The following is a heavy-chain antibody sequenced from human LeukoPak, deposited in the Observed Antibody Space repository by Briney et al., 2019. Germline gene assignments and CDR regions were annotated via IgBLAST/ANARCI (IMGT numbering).Heavy chain of an antibody. V-gene: IGHV4-34*01. D-gene: IGHD2-2*01. CDR1: GGSFSDYY. CDR2: INHSGST. Sequence: PSETLSLTCAVYGGSFSDYYWSWIRQPPGKGLEWIGEINHSGSTNYNPSLKSRDTISVDTSKNQFSLKLSSVTAADTAVYYCAREGRYCSSTSCYRFRYYYYMDVWGKGTTVTVSS. J-gene: IGHJ6*03. CDR3: AREGRYCSSTSCYRFRYYYYMDV.